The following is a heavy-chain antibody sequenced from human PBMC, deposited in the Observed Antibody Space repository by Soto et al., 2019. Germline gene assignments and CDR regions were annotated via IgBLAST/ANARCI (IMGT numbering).Heavy chain of an antibody. CDR1: GGSIRTNY. D-gene: IGHD5-12*01. J-gene: IGHJ4*01. V-gene: IGHV4-59*01. CDR2: IYYTGST. CDR3: ARTSSRWLTFDS. Sequence: QVQLQESGPPLVKFSETLSLTCTVSGGSIRTNYWSWVRQPPGKGLEWIGYIYYTGSTNYNPSLESRVTISVDTSKNQFSLKLRSVTATDTAVYSCARTSSRWLTFDSWGRGTLVTVSS.